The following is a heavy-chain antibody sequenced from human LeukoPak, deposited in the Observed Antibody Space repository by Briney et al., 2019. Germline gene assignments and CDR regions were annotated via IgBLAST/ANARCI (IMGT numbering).Heavy chain of an antibody. V-gene: IGHV1-69*04. CDR1: GYTFTSYD. CDR3: ARDGSGSYHFDY. D-gene: IGHD1-26*01. Sequence: SVKVSCKASGYTFTSYDINWVRQATGQGLEWMGRIIPILGIANYAQKFQGRVTITADKSTSTAYMELSSLRSEDTAVYYCARDGSGSYHFDYWGQGTLVTVSS. CDR2: IIPILGIA. J-gene: IGHJ4*02.